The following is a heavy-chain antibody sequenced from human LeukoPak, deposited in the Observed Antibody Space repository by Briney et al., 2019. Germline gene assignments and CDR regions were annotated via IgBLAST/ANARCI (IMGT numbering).Heavy chain of an antibody. V-gene: IGHV3-48*02. Sequence: GGSLRLSCTASGFTFGDCAMNWVRQAPGKGLEWVSYISSSSSTIYYADSVKGRFTISRDNAKNSLYLQVNSPRDEDTAVYYCARDLWYYYGSDIDALDIWGQGTMVTVSA. D-gene: IGHD3-10*01. CDR3: ARDLWYYYGSDIDALDI. J-gene: IGHJ3*02. CDR1: GFTFGDCA. CDR2: ISSSSSTI.